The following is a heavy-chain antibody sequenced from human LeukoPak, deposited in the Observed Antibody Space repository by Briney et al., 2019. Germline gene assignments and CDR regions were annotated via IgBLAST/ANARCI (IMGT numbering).Heavy chain of an antibody. CDR3: AGNYDSWTGLNY. V-gene: IGHV3-73*01. Sequence: PGGSLRLSCAASGFTFSGSAMHWVRQASGKGLEWVGHIGNKVSNYATEYAASLRGRFTISRDDSKDTAYLQVNSLKTEDTAVYYSAGNYDSWTGLNYWGQGTLVTVSP. CDR2: IGNKVSNYAT. J-gene: IGHJ4*02. CDR1: GFTFSGSA. D-gene: IGHD3-3*01.